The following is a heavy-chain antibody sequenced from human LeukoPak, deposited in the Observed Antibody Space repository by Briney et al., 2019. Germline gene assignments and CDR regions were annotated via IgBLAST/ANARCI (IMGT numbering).Heavy chain of an antibody. CDR2: ISFDGKVS. CDR3: ARDPNHDAFDI. J-gene: IGHJ3*02. V-gene: IGHV3-30*03. Sequence: GRSLRLSCAASGFTFNRYGMHWVRQAPGKGLEWVAVISFDGKVSYYADSVKGRFTISRDNAKNSLYLQMNSLRAEDTAVYYCARDPNHDAFDIWGQGTMVTVSS. D-gene: IGHD1-14*01. CDR1: GFTFNRYG.